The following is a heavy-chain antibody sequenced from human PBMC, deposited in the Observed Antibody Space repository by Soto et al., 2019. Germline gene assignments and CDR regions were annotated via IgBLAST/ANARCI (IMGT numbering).Heavy chain of an antibody. D-gene: IGHD1-20*01. J-gene: IGHJ6*02. V-gene: IGHV1-69*12. CDR2: IIPIFGTA. CDR3: ASRITVSPNYYYGMDV. CDR1: GGTFSSYA. Sequence: QVQLVQSGAEVKKPGSSVKVSCKASGGTFSSYAINWVRQAPGQGLEWMGGIIPIFGTADYAQKLQGRVTITADESTSTAYIEMIRLRSEDTAVYYWASRITVSPNYYYGMDVWGQGTTVTFSS.